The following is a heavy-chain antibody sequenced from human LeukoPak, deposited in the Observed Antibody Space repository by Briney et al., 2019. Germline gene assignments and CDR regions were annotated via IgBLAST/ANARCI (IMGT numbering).Heavy chain of an antibody. CDR3: VRNNAMDV. CDR2: VNRDGSET. Sequence: GGSLRLSCAASGFTLSNHWMTWVRQVPGRGPEWVANVNRDGSETYYLDSVKGRFTISRDNAKSSLNLQMNSLRAEDTALYYCVRNNAMDVWGQGTAVIVSS. CDR1: GFTLSNHW. J-gene: IGHJ6*02. D-gene: IGHD2-8*01. V-gene: IGHV3-7*03.